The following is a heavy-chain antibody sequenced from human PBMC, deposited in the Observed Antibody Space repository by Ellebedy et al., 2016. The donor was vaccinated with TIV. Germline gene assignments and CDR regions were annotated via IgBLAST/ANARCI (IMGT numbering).Heavy chain of an antibody. CDR1: GFTFSTYW. J-gene: IGHJ4*02. V-gene: IGHV3-7*01. Sequence: GGSLRLXXAASGFTFSTYWMHWVRQAPGKGLEWVANIKQDGSEKYYVDSVKGRFTISRDNAKNSLYLQMNSLRAEDTAVYYCARAIGSGSSYWGQGTLVAVSS. CDR3: ARAIGSGSSY. CDR2: IKQDGSEK. D-gene: IGHD3-22*01.